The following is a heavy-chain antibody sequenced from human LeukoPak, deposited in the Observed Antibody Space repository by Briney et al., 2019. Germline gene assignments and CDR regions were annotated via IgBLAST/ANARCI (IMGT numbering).Heavy chain of an antibody. CDR2: IDDDGTDT. J-gene: IGHJ6*03. CDR3: ARGMLSSAGYHWYYYMDV. Sequence: PGGSLRLSCVASGFTSGNYWMHLVRQAPGKGPEWVSRIDDDGTDTHYAVSVKGRFTISRDNAKNTLYLQMNSLRGEDTAVYYCARGMLSSAGYHWYYYMDVWGKGAMVTVSS. D-gene: IGHD3-3*01. CDR1: GFTSGNYW. V-gene: IGHV3-74*01.